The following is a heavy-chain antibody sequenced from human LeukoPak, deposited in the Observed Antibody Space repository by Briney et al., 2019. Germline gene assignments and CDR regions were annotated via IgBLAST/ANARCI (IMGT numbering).Heavy chain of an antibody. D-gene: IGHD3-22*01. J-gene: IGHJ4*02. CDR2: IHPSGRL. V-gene: IGHV4-39*07. CDR1: GGSIRSTDHY. CDR3: SRGLDSRKLGY. Sequence: SETLSLTCTVSGGSIRSTDHYWGWIRQSPGKGLEWIGSIHPSGRLYNNPSLESRVTISIDTSKNQFSLNLNSVTAADTAVYFCSRGLDSRKLGYWGQGTLVTVSS.